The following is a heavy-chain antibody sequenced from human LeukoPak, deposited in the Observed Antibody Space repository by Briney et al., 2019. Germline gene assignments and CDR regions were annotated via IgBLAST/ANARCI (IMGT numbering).Heavy chain of an antibody. D-gene: IGHD2-21*01. V-gene: IGHV3-20*04. Sequence: GGSLRLSCAASGFISTDYGMHWVRQAPGKGLEWVSGINWNGGSTGYADSVKGRFTISRDNAKNSLYLQMNSLRAEDTALYYCARVGDSPGFDYWGQGTLVTVSS. CDR2: INWNGGST. CDR1: GFISTDYG. CDR3: ARVGDSPGFDY. J-gene: IGHJ4*02.